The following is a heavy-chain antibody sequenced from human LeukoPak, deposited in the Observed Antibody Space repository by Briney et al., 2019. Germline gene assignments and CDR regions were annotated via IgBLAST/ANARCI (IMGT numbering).Heavy chain of an antibody. CDR2: IYYSGST. CDR1: DYSISSSNW. Sequence: KPSDTLSLTCAVSDYSISSSNWWGWIRQPPGKGLEWIGYIYYSGSTYYNPSLKSRVTMSVDTSKNQFSLKLSSVTAVDTAVYYCVRKPASLGYFDYWGQGTLVTVSS. J-gene: IGHJ4*02. D-gene: IGHD7-27*01. CDR3: VRKPASLGYFDY. V-gene: IGHV4-28*01.